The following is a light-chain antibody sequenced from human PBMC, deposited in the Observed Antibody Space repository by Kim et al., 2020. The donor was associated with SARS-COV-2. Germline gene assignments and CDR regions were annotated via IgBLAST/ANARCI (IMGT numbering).Light chain of an antibody. Sequence: VSPGQTASITCSGDKLGDKYACWYQQKPGQAPVLVIYQDSKRPSGIPERFSGSNSGNTATLTISGTQAMDEADYYCQAWDSSTEVVFGGGTQLTVL. V-gene: IGLV3-1*01. CDR3: QAWDSSTEVV. CDR2: QDS. CDR1: KLGDKY. J-gene: IGLJ2*01.